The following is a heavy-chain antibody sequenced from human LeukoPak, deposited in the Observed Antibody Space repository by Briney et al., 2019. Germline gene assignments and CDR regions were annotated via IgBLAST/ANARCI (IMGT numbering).Heavy chain of an antibody. CDR1: GFTFSSYW. V-gene: IGHV3-7*03. D-gene: IGHD3-16*01. J-gene: IGHJ6*02. Sequence: GGSLRLSCAASGFTFSSYWMNWARQAPGKGLEWVASIDHNGNVNYYVDSVKGRFTISRDNAKNSLYLQMSNLRAEDTAVYFCARGGGLDVWGQGATVTVSS. CDR3: ARGGGLDV. CDR2: IDHNGNVN.